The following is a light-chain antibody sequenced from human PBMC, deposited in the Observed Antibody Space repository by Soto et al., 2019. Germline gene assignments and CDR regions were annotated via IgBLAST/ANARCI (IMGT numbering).Light chain of an antibody. J-gene: IGKJ4*01. V-gene: IGKV1-9*01. Sequence: IQLTKSPSSLSASAGDTVTITCRASQVINNYLAWYQQKPGTAPKLLIYGASTLQGGVPSRFSGSGSGTDFTLTSSSLQPEDFATYYCQQLAGYPLTFGGGTKVEIK. CDR2: GAS. CDR3: QQLAGYPLT. CDR1: QVINNY.